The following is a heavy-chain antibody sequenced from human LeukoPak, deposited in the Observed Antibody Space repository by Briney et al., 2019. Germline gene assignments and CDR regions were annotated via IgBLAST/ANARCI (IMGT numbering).Heavy chain of an antibody. D-gene: IGHD6-13*01. CDR2: ISSSGGST. Sequence: GGSLRLSCAASGFTFSNFAMRWVRQAPGKGLEWVSGISSSGGSTYYADFVKGRFTVSRDNTKNTLYLQMSSVRAEETAVYYTAKGLESSIWYTLIVYWGQGNLVTASS. J-gene: IGHJ4*02. CDR1: GFTFSNFA. CDR3: AKGLESSIWYTLIVY. V-gene: IGHV3-23*01.